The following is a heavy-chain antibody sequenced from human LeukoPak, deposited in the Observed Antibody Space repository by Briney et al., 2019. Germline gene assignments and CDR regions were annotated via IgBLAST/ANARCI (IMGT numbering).Heavy chain of an antibody. CDR1: GFTFSSYA. J-gene: IGHJ3*01. Sequence: GGSLRLSCAASGFTFSSYAMSWVRQAPGKGLEWVSAISGSGGSTYYADSVKGRFTISGDNSKNTLYLQMNSLRAEDTAVYYCAKCYSSGYYFHAFDVWGQGTMVTVSS. D-gene: IGHD3-22*01. CDR2: ISGSGGST. CDR3: AKCYSSGYYFHAFDV. V-gene: IGHV3-23*01.